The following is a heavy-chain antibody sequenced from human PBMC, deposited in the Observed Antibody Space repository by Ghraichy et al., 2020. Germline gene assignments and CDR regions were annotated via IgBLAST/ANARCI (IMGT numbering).Heavy chain of an antibody. V-gene: IGHV1-69*13. D-gene: IGHD6-6*01. Sequence: SVKVSCKASGGTFSSYAISWVRQAPGQGLEWMGGIIPIFGTANYAQKFQGRVTITADESTSTAYMELSSLRSEDTAVYYCARAIAARLSGDYYYYGMDVWGQGTTVTVSS. CDR3: ARAIAARLSGDYYYYGMDV. CDR1: GGTFSSYA. CDR2: IIPIFGTA. J-gene: IGHJ6*02.